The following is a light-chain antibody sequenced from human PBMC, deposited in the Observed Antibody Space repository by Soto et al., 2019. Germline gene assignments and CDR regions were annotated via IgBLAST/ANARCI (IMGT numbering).Light chain of an antibody. CDR1: SSDITDNKY. Sequence: QSVLTQPASVSGSPGQSITISCTGTSSDITDNKYVSWFQQHPGKAPKVLIYEVNKRPSGVPDRFSGSKSGNTASLTVSGLQADDEADYYCNSYVGSNNYVLGTGTKVTVL. CDR2: EVN. V-gene: IGLV2-8*01. J-gene: IGLJ1*01. CDR3: NSYVGSNNYV.